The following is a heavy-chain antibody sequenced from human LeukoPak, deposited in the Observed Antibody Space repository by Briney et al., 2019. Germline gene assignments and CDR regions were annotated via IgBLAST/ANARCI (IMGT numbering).Heavy chain of an antibody. V-gene: IGHV3-30*18. Sequence: PGGSLRLSCAASGFTFSSYGMHWVRQAPSKGLEWVAVISYDGSNKYYADSVEGRFTISRDNSKNTLYLQMNSLRAEDTAVYYCAKAQDGDYVDYWGQGTLVTVSS. D-gene: IGHD4-17*01. CDR2: ISYDGSNK. CDR1: GFTFSSYG. CDR3: AKAQDGDYVDY. J-gene: IGHJ4*02.